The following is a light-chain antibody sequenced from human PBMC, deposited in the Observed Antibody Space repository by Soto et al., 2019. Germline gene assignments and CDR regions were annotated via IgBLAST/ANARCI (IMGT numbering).Light chain of an antibody. CDR2: GAS. CDR1: QSVGSNY. CDR3: QQYATTPFT. J-gene: IGKJ3*01. V-gene: IGKV3-20*01. Sequence: EIVLTQSPGTLSLSLGERATVSCRASQSVGSNYLAWYQRKPGQAPRLLIYGASSRATGIPDRFSGSGSGTDFTLTISRLEPEDFSVYYCQQYATTPFTFGSGTKVDIK.